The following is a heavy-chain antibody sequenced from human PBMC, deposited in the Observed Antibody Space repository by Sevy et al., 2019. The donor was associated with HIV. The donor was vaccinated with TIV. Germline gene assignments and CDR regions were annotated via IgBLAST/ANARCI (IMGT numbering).Heavy chain of an antibody. CDR3: ARDFGFGELIFYYYGMDV. CDR1: GFTFSSYS. V-gene: IGHV3-48*02. Sequence: GGSLRLSCAASGFTFSSYSMNWVRQAPGKGLEWVSYISSSSSTIYYADSVKGRFTISRDNAKNSLYLQMNSLRDEDMAVYYCARDFGFGELIFYYYGMDVWGQGTTVTVSS. D-gene: IGHD3-10*01. J-gene: IGHJ6*02. CDR2: ISSSSSTI.